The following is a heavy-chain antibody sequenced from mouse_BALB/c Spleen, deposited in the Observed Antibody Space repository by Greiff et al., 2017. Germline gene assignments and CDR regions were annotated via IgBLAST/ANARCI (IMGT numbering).Heavy chain of an antibody. V-gene: IGHV1-55*01. CDR3: ARGYGNSLAWFAY. J-gene: IGHJ3*01. Sequence: QVHVKQPGAELVKPGTSVKLSCKASGYNFTSYWINWVKLRPGQGLEWIGDIYPGSGSTNYNEKFKSKATLTVDTSSSTAYMQLSSLASEDSALYYCARGYGNSLAWFAYWGQGTLVTVSA. CDR2: IYPGSGST. D-gene: IGHD2-1*01. CDR1: GYNFTSYW.